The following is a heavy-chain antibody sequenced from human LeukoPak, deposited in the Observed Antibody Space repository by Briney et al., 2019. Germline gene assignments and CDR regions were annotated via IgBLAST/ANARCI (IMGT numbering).Heavy chain of an antibody. Sequence: GESLKISCKGSGYSFTSYWIGWVRQMPGKGLEWMGIIYPGDSDTRYSPSFQGQVTISADKSISTAHLQWSSLKASDTAMYYCARNYYGSGGDYNSFGYWGQGTLVTVSS. CDR3: ARNYYGSGGDYNSFGY. D-gene: IGHD3-10*01. CDR1: GYSFTSYW. J-gene: IGHJ4*02. CDR2: IYPGDSDT. V-gene: IGHV5-51*01.